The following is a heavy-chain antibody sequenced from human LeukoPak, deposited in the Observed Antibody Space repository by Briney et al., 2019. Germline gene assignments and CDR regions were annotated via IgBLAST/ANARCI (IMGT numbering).Heavy chain of an antibody. Sequence: GESLRLSCAASGFTVSTNYMSWVCQAPGKGLEWVSIIYSGDRTDYADSLKGRFTISRDTSKNTLYLQMSSLRAEDTAVYYCARDVRKQGLWSWGQGTLVTVSS. CDR2: IYSGDRT. D-gene: IGHD3-10*01. J-gene: IGHJ4*02. V-gene: IGHV3-66*01. CDR1: GFTVSTNY. CDR3: ARDVRKQGLWS.